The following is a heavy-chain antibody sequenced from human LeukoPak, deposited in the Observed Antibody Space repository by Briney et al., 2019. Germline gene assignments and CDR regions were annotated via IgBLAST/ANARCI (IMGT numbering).Heavy chain of an antibody. CDR3: ASSGPWATPYYYYYMDV. CDR1: GGTLSSYA. Sequence: GASVKVSCKASGGTLSSYAISWVRQAPRQGLEWMGGIIPIFGTANYAQKFQGRVTITTDESTSTAYMELSSLRSEDTAVYYCASSGPWATPYYYYYMDVWGKGTTVTVSS. CDR2: IIPIFGTA. J-gene: IGHJ6*03. D-gene: IGHD5-12*01. V-gene: IGHV1-69*05.